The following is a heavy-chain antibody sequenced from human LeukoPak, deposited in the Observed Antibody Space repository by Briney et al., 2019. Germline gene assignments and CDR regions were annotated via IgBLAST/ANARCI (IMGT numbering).Heavy chain of an antibody. CDR3: AKVRYFGPSAFDI. J-gene: IGHJ3*02. CDR2: LNIDGGTT. V-gene: IGHV3-74*01. D-gene: IGHD3-9*01. CDR1: GFTFSNYW. Sequence: QPGGSLRLSCAASGFTFSNYWMLWVRQAPGKGLVWVSRLNIDGGTTIYADSVKGRFTISRDNAKNTLYLQMNSLRAEDTAVYYCAKVRYFGPSAFDIWGQGTMVTVSS.